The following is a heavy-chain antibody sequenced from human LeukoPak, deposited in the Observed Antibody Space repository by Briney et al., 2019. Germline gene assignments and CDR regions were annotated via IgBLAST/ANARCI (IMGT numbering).Heavy chain of an antibody. J-gene: IGHJ5*02. CDR2: IRSKAYGGTT. D-gene: IGHD3-22*01. CDR1: GFTFGDYA. V-gene: IGHV3-49*03. CDR3: TRDYDSSGSYWFDP. Sequence: VQPGRSLRLSCPASGFTFGDYAMSWFRQAPGKGLEWVGFIRSKAYGGTTEYAASVKGRFTISRDDSKSIAYLQMNSLKTEDTAVYYCTRDYDSSGSYWFDPWGQGTLVTVSS.